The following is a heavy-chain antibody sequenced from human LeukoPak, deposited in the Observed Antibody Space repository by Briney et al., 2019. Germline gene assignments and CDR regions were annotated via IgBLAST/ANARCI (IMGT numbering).Heavy chain of an antibody. J-gene: IGHJ4*02. Sequence: GWSVRLSCAASGFTYSDPYRSWIRQARGKGLEGLSYISSSGSSIYYADSVKGRFTISRDSAKNSLYLQMNNLRAEDTAVYYCARDGSAYSYYFDYWGQGTLVTVSS. V-gene: IGHV3-11*01. CDR2: ISSSGSSI. CDR1: GFTYSDPY. CDR3: ARDGSAYSYYFDY. D-gene: IGHD3-22*01.